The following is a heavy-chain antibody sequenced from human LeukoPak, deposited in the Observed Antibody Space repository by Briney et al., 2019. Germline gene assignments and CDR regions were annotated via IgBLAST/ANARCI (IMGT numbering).Heavy chain of an antibody. Sequence: PGGSLRLSCAASGFTFSNAWMSWVRQAPGKGLEWVGRIKSKTDGGTTDYAAPVKGRFTISRDDSKNTLYLQMNSLKTEDTAVYYCTTEFAHHPGYSYGFFDYWGRGTLVTVSS. CDR3: TTEFAHHPGYSYGFFDY. V-gene: IGHV3-15*01. CDR2: IKSKTDGGTT. J-gene: IGHJ4*02. CDR1: GFTFSNAW. D-gene: IGHD5-18*01.